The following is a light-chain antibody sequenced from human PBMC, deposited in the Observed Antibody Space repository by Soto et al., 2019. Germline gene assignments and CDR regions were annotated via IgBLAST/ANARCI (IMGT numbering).Light chain of an antibody. CDR1: QTIYSN. V-gene: IGKV3-15*01. CDR2: RAS. J-gene: IGKJ1*01. CDR3: QQYHNLWT. Sequence: ILMTQSPATLSVSPGERGTLSCRAGQTIYSNVAWYQQRPGKAPRLLIYRASTRATGVPARLSGGGSGTDFTITIRSLEPEDFAVYYCQQYHNLWTFGQGTKVDIK.